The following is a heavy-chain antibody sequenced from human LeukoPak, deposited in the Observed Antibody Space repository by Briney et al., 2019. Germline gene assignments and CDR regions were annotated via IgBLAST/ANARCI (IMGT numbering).Heavy chain of an antibody. CDR3: ARGAYSNYQNYYYGMDV. V-gene: IGHV1-69*13. D-gene: IGHD4-11*01. CDR1: GGTFSSYA. Sequence: GASVKVSCKASGGTFSSYAISWVRQAPGQGLEWMGGIIPIFGTANYAQKFQGRVTITADESTSTAYMELSSLRSEDTAVYYCARGAYSNYQNYYYGMDVWGQGTTVTVSS. J-gene: IGHJ6*02. CDR2: IIPIFGTA.